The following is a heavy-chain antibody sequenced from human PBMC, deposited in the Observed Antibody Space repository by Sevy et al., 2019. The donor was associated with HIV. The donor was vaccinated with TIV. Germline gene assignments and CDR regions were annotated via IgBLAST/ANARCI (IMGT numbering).Heavy chain of an antibody. CDR3: AGAYYDSSGFPPSGWFDP. CDR1: GYTFKSYR. Sequence: ASVKVSCKGSGYTFKSYRFSWVRQAPGQGLEWMGWVNTDHGNTNYAQKFQGRVTMTTDTSRCTAYMELRSLRSDDTAVYYCAGAYYDSSGFPPSGWFDPWGQGTLVTVSS. J-gene: IGHJ5*02. V-gene: IGHV1-18*01. D-gene: IGHD3-22*01. CDR2: VNTDHGNT.